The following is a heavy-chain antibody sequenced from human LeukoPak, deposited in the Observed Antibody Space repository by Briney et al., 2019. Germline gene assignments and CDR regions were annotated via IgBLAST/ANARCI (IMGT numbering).Heavy chain of an antibody. CDR1: LGSLSSGSYY. V-gene: IGHV4-61*01. Sequence: SETLSLTCTVSLGSLSSGSYYWRGIPQPPGKGLEWVGYIYYSGSTNYNTSLKSRVSISADTSKNQCFLNLSSVTAADTAVYYCAREDYSGQGTLVSVSS. CDR3: AREDY. J-gene: IGHJ4*02. CDR2: IYYSGST.